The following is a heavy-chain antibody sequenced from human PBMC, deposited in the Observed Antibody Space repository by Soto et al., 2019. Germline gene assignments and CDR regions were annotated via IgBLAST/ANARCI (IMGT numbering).Heavy chain of an antibody. V-gene: IGHV1-18*01. CDR2: ISAYNGNT. CDR3: ARGGYDSSGYYYNWFDP. Sequence: ASVKVSCKASGYTFTSYGISWVRQAPGQELEWMGWISAYNGNTNYAQKLQGRVTMTTDTSTSTAYMELRSLRSDDTAVFFCARGGYDSSGYYYNWFDPWGQGTLVTVS. CDR1: GYTFTSYG. J-gene: IGHJ5*02. D-gene: IGHD3-22*01.